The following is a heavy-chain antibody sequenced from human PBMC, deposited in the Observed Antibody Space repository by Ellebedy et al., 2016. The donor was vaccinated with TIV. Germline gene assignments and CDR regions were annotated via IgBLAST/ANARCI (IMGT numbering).Heavy chain of an antibody. V-gene: IGHV5-51*01. CDR1: GYSFTSYW. J-gene: IGHJ4*02. CDR2: IYPGDSDT. D-gene: IGHD6-13*01. Sequence: KVSCKGSGYSFTSYWIGWVRQKPGKGLEWMGIIYPGDSDTRYSPSFQGQVTISADKSISTAYLQWSSLRASDTAMYYCARQGNYSSTWDAGYWGQGTLVTVSS. CDR3: ARQGNYSSTWDAGY.